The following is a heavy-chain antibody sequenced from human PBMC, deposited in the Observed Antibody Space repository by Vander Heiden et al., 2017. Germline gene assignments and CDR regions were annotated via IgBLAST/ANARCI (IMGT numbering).Heavy chain of an antibody. Sequence: EVQLVESGGGLVKPGGSLRLSCAASGFTFSSHSMNWVRQAPGKGLEWVSSISSSSSYIYYADSVKGRFTISRDNAKNSLYLQMNSLRAEDTAVYYCARDLYGDYFIDYWGQGTLVTVSS. V-gene: IGHV3-21*01. CDR1: GFTFSSHS. J-gene: IGHJ4*02. CDR3: ARDLYGDYFIDY. D-gene: IGHD4-17*01. CDR2: ISSSSSYI.